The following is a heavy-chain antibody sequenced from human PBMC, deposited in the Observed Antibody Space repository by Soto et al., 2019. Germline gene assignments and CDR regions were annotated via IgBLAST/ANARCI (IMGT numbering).Heavy chain of an antibody. CDR2: INSDGSST. J-gene: IGHJ6*02. CDR3: ARDQPSYYYGMDG. Sequence: GSLRLSCAASGFTFSSYWMHWVRQAPGKGLVWVSRINSDGSSTSYADSVKGRFTISRDNAKNSLYLQMNSLRDEDTAVYYCARDQPSYYYGMDGWGQGTTVTVSS. V-gene: IGHV3-74*01. CDR1: GFTFSSYW.